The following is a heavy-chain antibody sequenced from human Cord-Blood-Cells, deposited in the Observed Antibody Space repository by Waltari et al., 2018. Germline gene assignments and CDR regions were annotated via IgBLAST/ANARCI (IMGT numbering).Heavy chain of an antibody. CDR1: GYSFTSYW. V-gene: IGHV5-51*01. J-gene: IGHJ3*02. Sequence: EVQLVSSGAEVKKPGASLKISCKGSGYSFTSYWIRWLRPVPGKGLEWMGILNPGDSATRYSPSFQGQVTISADKSISTAYLQWSSLKASDTAMYYCARHGVWSGYYRAFDIWGQGTMVTVSS. CDR3: ARHGVWSGYYRAFDI. CDR2: LNPGDSAT. D-gene: IGHD3-3*01.